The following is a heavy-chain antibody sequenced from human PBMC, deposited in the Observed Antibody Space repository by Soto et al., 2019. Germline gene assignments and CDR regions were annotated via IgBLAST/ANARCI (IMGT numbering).Heavy chain of an antibody. CDR2: VFHSGIT. CDR3: TKDEAGSPFRY. V-gene: IGHV4-4*02. D-gene: IGHD3-10*01. Sequence: VQLRESGPGQVKTSGTLSLTCAVSGGSMKTTNWWSWVRQPPAKGLEWIGEVFHSGITRYNPSLKSRATDSVDTSKNQFFLNLASVTAADTAVYYCTKDEAGSPFRYWGQGALVTVSS. J-gene: IGHJ4*02. CDR1: GGSMKTTNW.